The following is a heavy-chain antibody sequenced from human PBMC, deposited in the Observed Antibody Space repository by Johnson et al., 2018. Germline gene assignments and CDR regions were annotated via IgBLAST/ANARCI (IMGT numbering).Heavy chain of an antibody. Sequence: VQLVESGASVKKPGSSVKVSCNASGGTFRSSAISWVRQAPGQGLECMGGIIPIFGTTNYAQKFQGRVTITADESTSTDYMELRRLSSEDTTGNYCARDHVAVAGKLVPFDIWGQGKMVTVSS. CDR3: ARDHVAVAGKLVPFDI. J-gene: IGHJ3*02. CDR2: IIPIFGTT. V-gene: IGHV1-69*01. D-gene: IGHD6-19*01. CDR1: GGTFRSSA.